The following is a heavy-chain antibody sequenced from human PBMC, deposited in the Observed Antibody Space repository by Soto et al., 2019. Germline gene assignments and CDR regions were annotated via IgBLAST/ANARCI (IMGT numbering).Heavy chain of an antibody. CDR3: ARGGRRWLQNSKGYFDH. D-gene: IGHD5-12*01. J-gene: IGHJ4*02. Sequence: SETLSLTCTVSGGSISSSSYYWGWIRQPPGKGLEWIGSIYYSGSTYYNPSLKSRVTISVDTSKNQFSLKLSSVTAADTAVYYCARGGRRWLQNSKGYFDHWGQGTLVTVSS. CDR1: GGSISSSSYY. V-gene: IGHV4-39*01. CDR2: IYYSGST.